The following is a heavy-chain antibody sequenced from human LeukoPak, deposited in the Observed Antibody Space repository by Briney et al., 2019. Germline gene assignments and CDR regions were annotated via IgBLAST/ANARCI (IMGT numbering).Heavy chain of an antibody. CDR3: ARNVFDDEQYEYYFDY. CDR2: IYSGGST. Sequence: GGSLRLSCAASGFTFSNAWMSWVRQAPGKGLEWVSVIYSGGSTYYADSVKGRFTISRDNSKNTLYLQMNSLRAEDTAVYYCARNVFDDEQYEYYFDYWGQGTLVTVSS. D-gene: IGHD1/OR15-1a*01. CDR1: GFTFSNAW. J-gene: IGHJ4*02. V-gene: IGHV3-53*01.